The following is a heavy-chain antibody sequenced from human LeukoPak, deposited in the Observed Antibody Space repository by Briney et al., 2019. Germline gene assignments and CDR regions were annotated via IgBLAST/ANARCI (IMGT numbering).Heavy chain of an antibody. Sequence: HAGGSLRLSCAASGFTFSSYAMHWVRQAPGKGLEWVANIKQDGSEKYYVDSVKGRFTISRDNAKNSLYLQMNSLRAEDTAVYYCARESFPALDYWGQGTLVTVSS. CDR1: GFTFSSYA. J-gene: IGHJ4*02. CDR3: ARESFPALDY. CDR2: IKQDGSEK. V-gene: IGHV3-7*01.